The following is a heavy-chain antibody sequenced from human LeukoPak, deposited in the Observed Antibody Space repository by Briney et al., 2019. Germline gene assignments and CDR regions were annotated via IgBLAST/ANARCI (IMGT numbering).Heavy chain of an antibody. Sequence: SETLSLTCTVSGGSISSYYWSWIRQPAGKGLEWIGRIYTSGSTNYNPSLKSRVTMSADTSKKQFSLKLTSVTTADTAVYYCARGIGGRAFDYWGQGTLVTVSS. CDR1: GGSISSYY. CDR3: ARGIGGRAFDY. J-gene: IGHJ4*02. CDR2: IYTSGST. V-gene: IGHV4-4*07. D-gene: IGHD6-6*01.